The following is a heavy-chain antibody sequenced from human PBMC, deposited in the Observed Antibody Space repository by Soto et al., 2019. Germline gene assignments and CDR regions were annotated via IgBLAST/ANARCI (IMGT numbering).Heavy chain of an antibody. CDR3: ARGNREWLDYYYYYMDV. J-gene: IGHJ6*03. Sequence: SETLSLTCTVSGGSISSYYWSWIRQPPGKGLEWIGYIYYSGSTNYNPSLKSRVTISVDTSKNQFSLKLSSVTAADTAVYYCARGNREWLDYYYYYMDVWGKGTTVTVSS. CDR1: GGSISSYY. CDR2: IYYSGST. V-gene: IGHV4-59*01. D-gene: IGHD6-19*01.